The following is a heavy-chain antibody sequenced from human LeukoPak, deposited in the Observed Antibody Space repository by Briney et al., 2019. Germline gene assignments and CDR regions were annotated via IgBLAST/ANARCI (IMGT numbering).Heavy chain of an antibody. V-gene: IGHV3-23*01. CDR1: GFTFSNFA. Sequence: GGSLRLSCAASGFTFSNFAMSWVRQAPGKGLEWVSAISGTGGNTFYTDSVTGRFTISRDNSKNTLYLQMNSMRAEDTAVYYCAKGGIVGAIPGDYWGQGNRVTVSA. CDR3: AKGGIVGAIPGDY. J-gene: IGHJ4*02. D-gene: IGHD1-26*01. CDR2: ISGTGGNT.